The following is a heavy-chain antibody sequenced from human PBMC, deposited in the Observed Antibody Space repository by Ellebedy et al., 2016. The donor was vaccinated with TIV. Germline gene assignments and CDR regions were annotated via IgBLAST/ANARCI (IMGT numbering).Heavy chain of an antibody. V-gene: IGHV1-2*02. CDR2: INPNSGGT. CDR1: GYTFTDYL. J-gene: IGHJ2*01. D-gene: IGHD1-7*01. CDR3: ARAGPDLVELLMNGPSAFWYFDV. Sequence: AASVKVSCKTSGYTFTDYLMNWVRQAPGQGLEWVGWINPNSGGTNYAQKFQCRVTMTRDTSISTAYGELSGLTSNDPAVYYCARAGPDLVELLMNGPSAFWYFDVWGRGTLLTVSS.